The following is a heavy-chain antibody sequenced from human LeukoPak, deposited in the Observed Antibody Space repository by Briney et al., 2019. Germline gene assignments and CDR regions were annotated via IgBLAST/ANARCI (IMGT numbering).Heavy chain of an antibody. J-gene: IGHJ5*02. Sequence: PGGSLRLSCVASGFTVSGSYLSWVRQAPGKELEWVSVIYRDGETYYAGSVKGRFTISRDNSKNTVYLRMTNLRVEDTAVYFCAGGYCTATDCHGGWWFHLWGQGTLVSVSS. D-gene: IGHD2-8*02. CDR2: IYRDGET. CDR3: AGGYCTATDCHGGWWFHL. CDR1: GFTVSGSY. V-gene: IGHV3-53*01.